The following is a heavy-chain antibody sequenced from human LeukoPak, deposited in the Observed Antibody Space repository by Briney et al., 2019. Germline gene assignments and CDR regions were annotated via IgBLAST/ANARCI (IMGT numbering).Heavy chain of an antibody. CDR3: ARAMVRGASGHYFYAMGV. Sequence: PSETLSLTCAVYGGSFSDYYWSWIRQPPGGGLECIGEVLHSGNINYSPSLESRVTISVDRSKKQFSLTLSSVNAADTAVYYCARAMVRGASGHYFYAMGVWGQGTTVTVSS. CDR1: GGSFSDYY. V-gene: IGHV4-34*12. J-gene: IGHJ6*02. CDR2: VLHSGNI. D-gene: IGHD3-10*01.